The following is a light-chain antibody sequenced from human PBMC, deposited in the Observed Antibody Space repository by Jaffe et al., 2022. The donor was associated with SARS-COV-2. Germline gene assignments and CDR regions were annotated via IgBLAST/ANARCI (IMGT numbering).Light chain of an antibody. J-gene: IGKJ4*01. Sequence: AIQMTQSPSSLSASVGDRVTITCRASQGIRNDLGWYQQKLGKAPKLLIYAASTLHSGVPSRFSGSGFGTDFTLTISSLQPEDFATYYCLQDYNYPLTFGGGTKVEIK. CDR3: LQDYNYPLT. V-gene: IGKV1-6*01. CDR2: AAS. CDR1: QGIRND.